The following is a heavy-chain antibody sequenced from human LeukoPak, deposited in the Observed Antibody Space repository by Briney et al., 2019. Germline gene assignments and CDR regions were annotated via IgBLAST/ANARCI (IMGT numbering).Heavy chain of an antibody. CDR3: ASNEWELLPSYYFDY. CDR2: ISYDGSNK. J-gene: IGHJ4*02. Sequence: GGSLRLSCAASGFTFSSYAMHWVRQAPGKGLEWVAVISYDGSNKYYADSVKGRFTISRDNSKNTLYLQMNSLRAEDTAVYYCASNEWELLPSYYFDYWGQGTLVTVSS. D-gene: IGHD1-26*01. CDR1: GFTFSSYA. V-gene: IGHV3-30-3*01.